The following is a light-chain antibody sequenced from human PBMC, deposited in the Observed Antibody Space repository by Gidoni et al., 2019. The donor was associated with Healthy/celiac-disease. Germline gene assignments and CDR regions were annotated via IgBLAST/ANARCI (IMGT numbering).Light chain of an antibody. CDR2: GVS. Sequence: LVLTHSPGTLSLSPGERASLSCRASQSVSSSYLAWYQQKPGQAPRLLVYGVSSRAAGIPDRFSGSGSGTDFTLTISRLEPEDFAVYYCQQYSSSPTWTFGQGTKVEIK. V-gene: IGKV3-20*01. CDR3: QQYSSSPTWT. J-gene: IGKJ1*01. CDR1: QSVSSSY.